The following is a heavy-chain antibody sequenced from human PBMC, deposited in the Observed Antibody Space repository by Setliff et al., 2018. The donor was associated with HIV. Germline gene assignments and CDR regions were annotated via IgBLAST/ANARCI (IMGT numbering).Heavy chain of an antibody. D-gene: IGHD5-18*01. J-gene: IGHJ4*02. CDR1: GGSISSSTYY. CDR2: IYYSGST. Sequence: PSETLSLTCTVSGGSISSSTYYWGWIRQPPGKGLEWLGTIYYSGSTYYNPSLKSRLTISVDTSKNQFSLKLSSVTAADTAVYYCARRDGYSYGFYFDYWGQGTLVTVSS. V-gene: IGHV4-39*01. CDR3: ARRDGYSYGFYFDY.